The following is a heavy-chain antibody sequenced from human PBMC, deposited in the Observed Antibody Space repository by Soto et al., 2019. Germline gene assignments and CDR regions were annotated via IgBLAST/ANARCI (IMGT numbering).Heavy chain of an antibody. CDR2: IKSKTDGGTT. CDR1: GFTFSNAW. D-gene: IGHD4-17*01. CDR3: TTDRVGHNGDYFRDYYYYGMDV. V-gene: IGHV3-15*07. Sequence: EVQLVESGGGLVKPGGSLRLSCAASGFTFSNAWMNWVRQAPGTGLEWVGRIKSKTDGGTTDYAAPVKGRFTISRDDSNNTLYLQMNSLKTEVTGVYYCTTDRVGHNGDYFRDYYYYGMDVWGQGTTVPVSS. J-gene: IGHJ6*02.